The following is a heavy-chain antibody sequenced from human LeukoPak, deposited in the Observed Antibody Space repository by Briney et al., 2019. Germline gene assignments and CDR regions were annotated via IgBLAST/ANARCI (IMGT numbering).Heavy chain of an antibody. CDR3: ARNAMLYYYMDV. V-gene: IGHV4-59*01. Sequence: PSETLSPTCHFPGGSISSYYWSWIRQPPGKGLGWIGYIYYSGSTNYNPSLKSRVTISVDTSKNQFSLKLSSVTAADTAVYYCARNAMLYYYMDVWGKGTTVTVSS. D-gene: IGHD2-2*01. CDR1: GGSISSYY. J-gene: IGHJ6*03. CDR2: IYYSGST.